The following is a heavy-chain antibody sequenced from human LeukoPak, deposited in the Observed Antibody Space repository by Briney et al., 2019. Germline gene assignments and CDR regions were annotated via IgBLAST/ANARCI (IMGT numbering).Heavy chain of an antibody. D-gene: IGHD3-22*01. CDR3: ARRRPGYYYDSSGSSAPDFDY. CDR2: ISGSGGST. Sequence: GGSLRLSCAASGFTFSSYAMSWVRQAPGKGLEWVSAISGSGGSTYYADSVKGRFTISRDNSKNTLYLQMNSLRVEDTAVYYCARRRPGYYYDSSGSSAPDFDYWGQGTLVTVSS. V-gene: IGHV3-23*01. CDR1: GFTFSSYA. J-gene: IGHJ4*02.